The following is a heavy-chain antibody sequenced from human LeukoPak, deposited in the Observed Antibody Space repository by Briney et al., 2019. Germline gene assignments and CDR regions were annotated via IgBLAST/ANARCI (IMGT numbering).Heavy chain of an antibody. CDR2: INSDGSEG. CDR3: ARSSYSSSSSV. J-gene: IGHJ3*01. Sequence: GGSLRLSCAASGFTVSSNYMSWSRQAPGKGLEWVASINSDGSEGYYADVVKGRFTISRDNAKNSLYLQINSLRAEDTAMYYCARSSYSSSSSVWGQGTMVTVSS. V-gene: IGHV3-7*03. D-gene: IGHD6-6*01. CDR1: GFTVSSNY.